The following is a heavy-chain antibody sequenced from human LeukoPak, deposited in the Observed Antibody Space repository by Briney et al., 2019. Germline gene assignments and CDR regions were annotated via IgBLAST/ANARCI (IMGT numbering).Heavy chain of an antibody. CDR3: ARDAGGSCSSTSCSFDY. J-gene: IGHJ4*02. V-gene: IGHV3-48*03. Sequence: GGSLRLSCAASGFTFSSYEMNWVRQAPGKGLEWISYISSSGSTIYYADSVKGRFTISRDNAMNSLYLQMNSLRAEDTAVYYCARDAGGSCSSTSCSFDYWGQGTLVTVSS. CDR1: GFTFSSYE. D-gene: IGHD2-2*01. CDR2: ISSSGSTI.